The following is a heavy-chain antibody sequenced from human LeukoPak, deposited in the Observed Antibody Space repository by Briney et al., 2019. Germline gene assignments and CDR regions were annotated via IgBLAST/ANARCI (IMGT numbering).Heavy chain of an antibody. Sequence: ASVKVSCKASGYTFTIYSMHWVRQAPGQGLEWMGQINANGGGTTYAQKFQGRVTMTRDTSTSTVYMELSSLRSEDTAVYYCARDLIRRDGYKVFDYWGQGTLVTVSS. J-gene: IGHJ4*02. D-gene: IGHD5-24*01. CDR2: INANGGGT. CDR1: GYTFTIYS. V-gene: IGHV1-46*01. CDR3: ARDLIRRDGYKVFDY.